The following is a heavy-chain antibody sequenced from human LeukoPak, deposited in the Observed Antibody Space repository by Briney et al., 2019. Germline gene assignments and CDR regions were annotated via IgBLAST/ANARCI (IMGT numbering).Heavy chain of an antibody. CDR1: GDSISSSSYY. V-gene: IGHV4-39*07. CDR2: IYYSGST. J-gene: IGHJ6*03. Sequence: SETLSLTCTVSGDSISSSSYYWGWIRQPPGKGLEWIGSIYYSGSTYYNPSLKSRVTISVDTSKNQFSLKLSAVTAADTAVYYCARAYYCYYMDVWGKGTTVTISS. CDR3: ARAYYCYYMDV.